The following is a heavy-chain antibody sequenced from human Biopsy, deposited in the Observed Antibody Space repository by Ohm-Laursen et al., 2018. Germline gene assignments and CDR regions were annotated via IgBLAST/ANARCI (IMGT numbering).Heavy chain of an antibody. CDR1: GGTFSSFG. D-gene: IGHD1-1*01. V-gene: IGHV1-69*13. CDR3: AKRGVERGRPLAY. Sequence: SVKVSCKASGGTFSSFGISWARQAPGQGLEWMGEINSMFGTTNYAQTFQGRVTITADESTSTAYMEVSSLRSEDTAVYYCAKRGVERGRPLAYWGQGTLVTVSS. J-gene: IGHJ4*02. CDR2: INSMFGTT.